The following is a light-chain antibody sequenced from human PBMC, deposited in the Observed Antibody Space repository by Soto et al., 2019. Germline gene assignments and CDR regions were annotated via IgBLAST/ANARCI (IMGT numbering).Light chain of an antibody. CDR3: CSYAGSYTWV. CDR2: DVS. V-gene: IGLV2-11*01. J-gene: IGLJ3*02. CDR1: SSDVGGYNY. Sequence: HSALTQPRSVSGSPGKSVTISCTGTSSDVGGYNYVSWYQQYPGEAPQVMIYDVSKRPSGVPDRFSGSKSGNTASLTISGLQAEDEADYYCCSYAGSYTWVFGGGTKVTVL.